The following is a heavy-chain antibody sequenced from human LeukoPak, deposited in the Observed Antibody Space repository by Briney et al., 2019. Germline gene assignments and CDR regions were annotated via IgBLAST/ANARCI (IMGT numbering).Heavy chain of an antibody. V-gene: IGHV4-59*01. CDR3: ARSLPLGELTFRPFFDF. CDR1: GGSISGYY. Sequence: SETLSLTCAVSGGSISGYYWSWVRQPPGKGLEWIGYIYHTGNSNYNPSLRSRVTVSVDTSKNQFSLELTSVTAADTAVYYCARSLPLGELTFRPFFDFWGRGNLVIVSS. D-gene: IGHD3-16*01. J-gene: IGHJ4*02. CDR2: IYHTGNS.